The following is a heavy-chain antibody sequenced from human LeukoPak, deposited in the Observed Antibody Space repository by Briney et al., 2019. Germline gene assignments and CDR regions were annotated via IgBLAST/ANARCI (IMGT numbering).Heavy chain of an antibody. CDR1: GGTFSSYA. CDR2: IIPIFGTA. J-gene: IGHJ4*02. Sequence: ASVKVSCKASGGTFSSYAISWVRQAPGQGLEWMGGIIPIFGTANYAQKFQGRVTITADESTSTAYMELSSLRSDDTAVYYCARDSLKSITIFGVVISTLFDYWGQGTLVTVSS. V-gene: IGHV1-69*01. CDR3: ARDSLKSITIFGVVISTLFDY. D-gene: IGHD3-3*01.